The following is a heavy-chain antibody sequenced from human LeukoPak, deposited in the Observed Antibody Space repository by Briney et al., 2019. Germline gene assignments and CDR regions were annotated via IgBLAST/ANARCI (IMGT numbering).Heavy chain of an antibody. J-gene: IGHJ4*02. CDR1: GFTFNNYA. Sequence: GGSLRLSCAASGFTFNNYAMSWVRQAPGKGLEWVSAISGSGGSTYYADSVKGRFTISRDNSKNTLYLQMNSLRAEDTAVYYCAECIVGATAPFDYWGQGTLVTVSS. CDR2: ISGSGGST. D-gene: IGHD1-26*01. CDR3: AECIVGATAPFDY. V-gene: IGHV3-23*01.